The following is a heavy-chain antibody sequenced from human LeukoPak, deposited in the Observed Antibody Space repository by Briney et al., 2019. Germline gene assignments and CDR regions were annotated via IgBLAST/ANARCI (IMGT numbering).Heavy chain of an antibody. CDR2: IYHSGGT. J-gene: IGHJ4*02. V-gene: IGHV4-30-2*01. D-gene: IGHD3-22*01. Sequence: SETLSLTCTVSGGSISSGGYYWSWIRQPPGKGLEWIGYIYHSGGTYYNPSLKSRVTISVDRSKNQFSLKLSSVTAADTAVYYCARDRGVCYDSSGYLDYWGQGTLVTVSS. CDR1: GGSISSGGYY. CDR3: ARDRGVCYDSSGYLDY.